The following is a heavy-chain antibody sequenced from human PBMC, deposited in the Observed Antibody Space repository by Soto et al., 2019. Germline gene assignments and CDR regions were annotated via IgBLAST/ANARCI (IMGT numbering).Heavy chain of an antibody. CDR3: GRGRSGQIVVFY. CDR2: INPNSGGT. V-gene: IGHV1-2*07. CDR1: GYTFTDYF. J-gene: IGHJ4*02. D-gene: IGHD1-26*01. Sequence: ASVKVSCKASGYTFTDYFIHWVRQAPGQGPEWMGWINPNSGGTKYVYDIQGRVTMTRDTSRNTVYMELRGLRSADTAVYYCGRGRSGQIVVFYWGQGTPVTVSS.